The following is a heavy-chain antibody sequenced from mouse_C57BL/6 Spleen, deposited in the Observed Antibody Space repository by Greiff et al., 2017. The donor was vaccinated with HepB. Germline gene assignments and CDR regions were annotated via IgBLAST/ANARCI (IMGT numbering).Heavy chain of an antibody. Sequence: QVQLQQPGAELVMPGASVKLSCKASGYTFTSYWMHWVKQRPGQGLEWIGEIDPSDSYTNYNQKFKGKSTLTVDKSSSTAYMQLSSLTSEDSAVYYCARSDRTRFAYWGQGTLVTVSA. V-gene: IGHV1-69*01. CDR1: GYTFTSYW. J-gene: IGHJ3*01. CDR3: ARSDRTRFAY. CDR2: IDPSDSYT.